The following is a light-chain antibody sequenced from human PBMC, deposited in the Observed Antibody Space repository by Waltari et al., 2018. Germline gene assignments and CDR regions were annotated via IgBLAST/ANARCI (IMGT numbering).Light chain of an antibody. CDR2: AAS. CDR3: QQSYSTPPT. J-gene: IGKJ1*01. Sequence: DIQMTQSPSSLSASVGDRVTITCRASQRITSYLNWYQQKPGKAPKLLIYAASSLQSGVPSRFSGSGSGTDFTITISSLQPEDFATYYCQQSYSTPPTFGQGTKVETK. V-gene: IGKV1-39*01. CDR1: QRITSY.